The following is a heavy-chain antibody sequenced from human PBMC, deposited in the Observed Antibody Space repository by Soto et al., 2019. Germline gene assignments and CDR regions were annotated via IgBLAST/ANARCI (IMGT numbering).Heavy chain of an antibody. D-gene: IGHD4-17*01. V-gene: IGHV3-15*01. CDR1: GFTFSNAW. J-gene: IGHJ6*03. CDR3: TTPTATVHYYMDV. Sequence: GGSLRLSCAASGFTFSNAWMSWVRQAPGKGLKWVGRIKSKTEGGTTDYAAPVKGRFTISRDDSKNTLYLQMNSLKTEDTAVYYCTTPTATVHYYMDVWGKGTTVTVSS. CDR2: IKSKTEGGTT.